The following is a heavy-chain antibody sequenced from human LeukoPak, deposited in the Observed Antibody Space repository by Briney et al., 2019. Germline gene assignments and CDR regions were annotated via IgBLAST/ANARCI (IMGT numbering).Heavy chain of an antibody. J-gene: IGHJ3*02. V-gene: IGHV1-18*01. Sequence: ASVKVSCKASGYTFTSYGISWVRQAPGQGLEWMGWISAYNGNANYAQKLQGRVTMTTDTSTSTAYMELRSLRSDDTAVYYCARPSYYYDSSGYLALDAFDIWGQGTMVTVSS. D-gene: IGHD3-22*01. CDR1: GYTFTSYG. CDR2: ISAYNGNA. CDR3: ARPSYYYDSSGYLALDAFDI.